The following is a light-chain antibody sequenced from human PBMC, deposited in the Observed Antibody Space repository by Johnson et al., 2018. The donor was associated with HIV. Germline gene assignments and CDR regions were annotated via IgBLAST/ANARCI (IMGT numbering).Light chain of an antibody. CDR3: GTWDSSLSGGGV. J-gene: IGLJ1*01. CDR1: SSNIGNNY. Sequence: QSVLTQPPSVSAAPGQKVNISCSGSSSNIGNNYVSWYQQLPGTAPKVLIYDNHKRPSGIPDRVSGSKSGTSATLGITGLQTGDEADYYCGTWDSSLSGGGVVGTGTKVTVL. CDR2: DNH. V-gene: IGLV1-51*01.